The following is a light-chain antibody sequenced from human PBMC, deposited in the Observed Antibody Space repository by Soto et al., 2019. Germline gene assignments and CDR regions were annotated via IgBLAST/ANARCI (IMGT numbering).Light chain of an antibody. CDR1: QSVSSSY. J-gene: IGKJ2*01. CDR3: RQYGSSPYT. Sequence: EIVLTQSPGTLSLSPGERATLSCRASQSVSSSYLAWYQQKPGQAPRLLIYDASSRATGIPDGFSGSGSGTDFTLTISRLEPEDFAVYFCRQYGSSPYTFGQGTKLEIK. V-gene: IGKV3-20*01. CDR2: DAS.